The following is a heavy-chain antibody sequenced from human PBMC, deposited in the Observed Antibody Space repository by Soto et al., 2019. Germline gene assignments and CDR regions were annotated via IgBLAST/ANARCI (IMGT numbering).Heavy chain of an antibody. V-gene: IGHV3-9*01. D-gene: IGHD6-13*01. CDR3: VKDESINWYSGHFRH. CDR1: GFTFDDYA. CDR2: INWHSGSI. J-gene: IGHJ1*01. Sequence: EVQLVESGGGLVQPGRSLRLSCAASGFTFDDYAMHWVRQVPGKGLEWVSGINWHSGSIGYGDSVKGRFAISIDNAKNSLHLQINCLSAEDPAFYYCVKDESINWYSGHFRHWGQGTLVTVSS.